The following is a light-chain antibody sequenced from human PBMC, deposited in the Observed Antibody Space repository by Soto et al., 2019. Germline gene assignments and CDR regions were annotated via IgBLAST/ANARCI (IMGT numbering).Light chain of an antibody. Sequence: EIVLTQSPATLSLSPGERATLSCRASQSVSSYLAWYQQKPGQAPRLLIYDASNRATGIPDRFSGSGSGTDFTLIISRLEPEDFAVFFCQQYGTSEIIFGQGTRLEIK. V-gene: IGKV3-11*01. J-gene: IGKJ5*01. CDR2: DAS. CDR1: QSVSSY. CDR3: QQYGTSEII.